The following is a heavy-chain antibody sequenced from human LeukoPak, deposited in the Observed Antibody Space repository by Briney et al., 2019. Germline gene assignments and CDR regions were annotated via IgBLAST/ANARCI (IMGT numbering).Heavy chain of an antibody. J-gene: IGHJ5*02. Sequence: GGSLRLSCAASGFTFSSYAMHWVRQAPGKGLEWVAVISYDGSNKYYADSVKGRFTISRDNSKNTLYLQMNSLRAEDTAVYYCARDLKDQTRWFDPWGQGTLVTVSS. CDR1: GFTFSSYA. D-gene: IGHD1-1*01. CDR2: ISYDGSNK. CDR3: ARDLKDQTRWFDP. V-gene: IGHV3-30*04.